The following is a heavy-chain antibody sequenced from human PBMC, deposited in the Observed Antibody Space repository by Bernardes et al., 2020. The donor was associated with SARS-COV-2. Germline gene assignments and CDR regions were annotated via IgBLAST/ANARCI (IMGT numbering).Heavy chain of an antibody. V-gene: IGHV1-8*01. CDR1: GYTFTSYD. CDR3: ASQGGSGSYYLYYYYGMDV. D-gene: IGHD3-10*01. Sequence: ASVKVSCKASGYTFTSYDINWVRQATGQGLEWMGWMNPNSGNTGYAQKFQGRVTMTRNTSISTAYMELSSLRSEDTAVYYCASQGGSGSYYLYYYYGMDVWGQGTTVTVSS. CDR2: MNPNSGNT. J-gene: IGHJ6*02.